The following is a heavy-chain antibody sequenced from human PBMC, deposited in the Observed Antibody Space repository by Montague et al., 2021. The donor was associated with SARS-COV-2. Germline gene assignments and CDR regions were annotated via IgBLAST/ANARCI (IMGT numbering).Heavy chain of an antibody. CDR1: GGSISSSNW. CDR3: ARVPRNYDFWSGFYDAFDI. V-gene: IGHV4-4*02. D-gene: IGHD3-3*01. J-gene: IGHJ3*02. Sequence: SETLSLTCAVSGGSISSSNWWSWVRQPPGKGLEWIGEIYHSGSTNYNPSLKSRVTISVDTSKNQFSLKLSSVTAADAAVYYCARVPRNYDFWSGFYDAFDIWGQGTMVTVSS. CDR2: IYHSGST.